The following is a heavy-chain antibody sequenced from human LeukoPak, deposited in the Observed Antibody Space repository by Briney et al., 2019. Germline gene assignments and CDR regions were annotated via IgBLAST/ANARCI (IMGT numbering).Heavy chain of an antibody. CDR3: ARRCDTSSYYTYSFNY. Sequence: ASVNVSYKASGYTFTAYYIHWVRQAPGQGLEWMGWINPNSGSTNYAQKFQGRVTMTRDTSISTAYMELSGLRSDDTAVYFCARRCDTSSYYTYSFNYWAQGTLVTVSS. D-gene: IGHD3-22*01. J-gene: IGHJ4*02. V-gene: IGHV1-2*02. CDR2: INPNSGST. CDR1: GYTFTAYY.